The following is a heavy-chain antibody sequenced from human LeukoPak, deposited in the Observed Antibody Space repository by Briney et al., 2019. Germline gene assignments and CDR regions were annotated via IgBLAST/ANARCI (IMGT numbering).Heavy chain of an antibody. CDR3: ARDRGITGTTEFDP. CDR2: MDSSGST. J-gene: IGHJ5*02. Sequence: PSETLSLTCSVSGDSISDYYWSWIRQPPGKGLEWIGYMDSSGSTNYNPSLKSRVTISVDTSKNQFSLKLSSVTAADTALYYCARDRGITGTTEFDPWGQGTLVIVSS. V-gene: IGHV4-59*01. D-gene: IGHD1-7*01. CDR1: GDSISDYY.